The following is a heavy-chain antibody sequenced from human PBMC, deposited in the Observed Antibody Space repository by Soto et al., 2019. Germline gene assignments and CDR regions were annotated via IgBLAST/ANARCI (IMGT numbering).Heavy chain of an antibody. V-gene: IGHV3-30*18. CDR2: ISYDGSNK. CDR3: AKDVGGSGSLHY. J-gene: IGHJ4*02. D-gene: IGHD3-10*01. Sequence: QVQLVESGGGVVQPGRSLRLSCAASGFTFSTYGIHWVRQAPGKGLEWVSVISYDGSNKYYADSVKGRFTISRDNSKNTLYLQMNRLGVEDTAVYYCAKDVGGSGSLHYWGQGTLVTVSS. CDR1: GFTFSTYG.